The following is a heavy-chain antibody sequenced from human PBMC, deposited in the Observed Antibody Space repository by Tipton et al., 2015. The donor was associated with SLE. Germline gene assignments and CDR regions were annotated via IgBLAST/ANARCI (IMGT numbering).Heavy chain of an antibody. V-gene: IGHV4-61*05. D-gene: IGHD2-15*01. CDR1: GGSISSSSYY. Sequence: TLSLTCTVSGGSISSSSYYWSWIRQPPGKGLEWIGYIYYSGSTNYNPSLKSRVTISVDTSKNQFSLKLSSVTAADTAVYYCARLSGGRAMVGRFDYWGQGTLVTVSS. J-gene: IGHJ4*02. CDR3: ARLSGGRAMVGRFDY. CDR2: IYYSGST.